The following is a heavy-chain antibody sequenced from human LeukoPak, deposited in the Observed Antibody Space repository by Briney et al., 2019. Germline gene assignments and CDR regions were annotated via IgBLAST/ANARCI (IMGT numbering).Heavy chain of an antibody. Sequence: GGSLRLSCAASGCTVSSDYMSWVRQPPGKGLEWVSVLLRRRSPYYAHPVKGRFPIPRDKSKNTVYLQINGLRFEDTAMYYCARIWFDPWGQGTLVTVSS. CDR1: GCTVSSDY. V-gene: IGHV3-53*05. J-gene: IGHJ5*02. CDR3: ARIWFDP. CDR2: LLRRRSP.